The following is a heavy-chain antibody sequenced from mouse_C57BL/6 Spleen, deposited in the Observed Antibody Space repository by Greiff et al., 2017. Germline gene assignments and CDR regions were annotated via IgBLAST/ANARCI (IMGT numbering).Heavy chain of an antibody. CDR1: GYTFTSYW. CDR2: IDPSDSET. Sequence: VQLQQPGAELVRPGSSVKLSCKASGYTFTSYWMHWVKQRPIQGLEWIGNIDPSDSETHYNQKFKDKATLTVDKSSSTAYMQLSSLTSEDSAVYYCARADYYGSSYPLAYWGQGTLVTVSA. J-gene: IGHJ3*01. V-gene: IGHV1-52*01. CDR3: ARADYYGSSYPLAY. D-gene: IGHD1-1*01.